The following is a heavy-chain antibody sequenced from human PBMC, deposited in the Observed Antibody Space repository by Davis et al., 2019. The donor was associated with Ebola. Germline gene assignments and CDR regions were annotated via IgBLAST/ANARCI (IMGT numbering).Heavy chain of an antibody. CDR2: IKSKTDGGTT. Sequence: GESLKISCAASGFTFSSYWMSWVRQAPGKGLEWVGRIKSKTDGGTTDYAAPVKGRFTISRDDSKNTLYLQMNSLKTEDTAVYYCTTAVLWFSPDYWGQGTLVTVSS. D-gene: IGHD3-10*01. CDR1: GFTFSSYW. CDR3: TTAVLWFSPDY. V-gene: IGHV3-15*01. J-gene: IGHJ4*02.